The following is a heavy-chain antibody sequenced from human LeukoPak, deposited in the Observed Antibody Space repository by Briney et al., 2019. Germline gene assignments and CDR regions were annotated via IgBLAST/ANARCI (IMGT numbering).Heavy chain of an antibody. D-gene: IGHD2-15*01. J-gene: IGHJ6*03. Sequence: SETLSLTCTVSAYSISSGYYWGWIRQPPGKGLEWIGSIVYSGSTNYNPSLKSRVTISVDTSKNQFSLKLSSVTAADTAVYYCARGYCSGGSCYSYYYYNYMDVWGKGTTVTVSS. CDR2: IVYSGST. V-gene: IGHV4-38-2*02. CDR3: ARGYCSGGSCYSYYYYNYMDV. CDR1: AYSISSGYY.